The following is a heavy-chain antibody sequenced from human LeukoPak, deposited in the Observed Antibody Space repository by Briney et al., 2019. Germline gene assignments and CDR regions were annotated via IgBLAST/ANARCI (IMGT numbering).Heavy chain of an antibody. CDR2: INPNSGGT. Sequence: ASVKVSCKASGYTFTGYYMHWVRQAPGQGLEWMGWINPNSGGTNYAQKFQGRVTMTRDTSISTAYMELSRLRSDDTAVYHCARVHQYSGYVTDYWGQGTLVTAS. D-gene: IGHD5-12*01. V-gene: IGHV1-2*02. J-gene: IGHJ4*02. CDR3: ARVHQYSGYVTDY. CDR1: GYTFTGYY.